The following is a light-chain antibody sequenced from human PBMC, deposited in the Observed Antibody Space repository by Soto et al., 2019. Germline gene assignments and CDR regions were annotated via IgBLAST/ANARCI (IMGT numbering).Light chain of an antibody. J-gene: IGKJ4*01. CDR1: QSVNIY. V-gene: IGKV3D-15*01. Sequence: EIVMTQSPATLSVSPGKRATLSCRASQSVNIYLAWYQQKPGQAPRLLIFGASSRATGIPARFSGSGSGTEFNLTISSLQSEDFAVYFCQQYDDWLRLTFGGGTKVDIK. CDR3: QQYDDWLRLT. CDR2: GAS.